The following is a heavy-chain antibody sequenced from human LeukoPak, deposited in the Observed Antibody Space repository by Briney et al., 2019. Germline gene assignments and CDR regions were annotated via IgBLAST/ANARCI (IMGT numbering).Heavy chain of an antibody. CDR1: GFTFSSHW. CDR3: STGSGHAFDI. CDR2: INSDGSST. J-gene: IGHJ3*02. Sequence: GGSLRLSCAASGFTFSSHWMHWVRQVPGKGLVWVSRINSDGSSTSYADSVKGRFTISRDNAKNTLYVQMNNLRAEDTAVYYCSTGSGHAFDIWGRGTMVTVSS. V-gene: IGHV3-74*01. D-gene: IGHD3-10*01.